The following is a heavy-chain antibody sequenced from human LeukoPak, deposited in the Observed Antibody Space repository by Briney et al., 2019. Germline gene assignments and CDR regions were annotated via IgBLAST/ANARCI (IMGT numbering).Heavy chain of an antibody. CDR2: FSGSGGST. V-gene: IGHV3-23*01. Sequence: SGGSLRLSCAASGFSFSSYAMSWVRQAPGKGLEWVSSFSGSGGSTYYADSVKGRFTISRDNSKNTLYLQMISLRAEDTAVYYRAKSGYNRFDYWGQGTLVTVSS. CDR3: AKSGYNRFDY. J-gene: IGHJ4*02. D-gene: IGHD5-24*01. CDR1: GFSFSSYA.